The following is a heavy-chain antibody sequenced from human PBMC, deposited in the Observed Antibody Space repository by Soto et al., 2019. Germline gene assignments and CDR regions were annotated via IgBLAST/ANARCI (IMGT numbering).Heavy chain of an antibody. D-gene: IGHD3-3*01. CDR2: INPNSGGT. CDR1: GYTFTGYY. J-gene: IGHJ6*02. CDR3: ARGEGGLGYDLWSGYYGDYYYGMDV. Sequence: ASVKVSCKASGYTFTGYYMHWVRQAPGQGLQWMGWINPNSGGTNYAQKFQGRVTMTRDTSISTAYMELSRLRSDDTAVYYCARGEGGLGYDLWSGYYGDYYYGMDVWGQGTTVTVSS. V-gene: IGHV1-2*02.